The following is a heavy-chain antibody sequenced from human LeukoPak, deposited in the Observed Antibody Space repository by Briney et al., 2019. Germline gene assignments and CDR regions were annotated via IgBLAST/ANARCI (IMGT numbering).Heavy chain of an antibody. D-gene: IGHD1-26*01. J-gene: IGHJ4*02. CDR1: GGTFSSYA. CDR3: ARDLGIAGAKGFDY. Sequence: GASVKVSCKASGGTFSSYAISWVRQAPGQGLEWMGGIIPIFGTANYAQKFQGRVTITADESTSTAYMELSSLRSEDTAVYYCARDLGIAGAKGFDYWGQGTLVTVSS. CDR2: IIPIFGTA. V-gene: IGHV1-69*13.